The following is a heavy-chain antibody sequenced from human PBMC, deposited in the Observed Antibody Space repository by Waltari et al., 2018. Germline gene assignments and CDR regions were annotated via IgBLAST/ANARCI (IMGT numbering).Heavy chain of an antibody. D-gene: IGHD1-7*01. CDR3: AKRGNYIDNWFDP. V-gene: IGHV3-23*01. J-gene: IGHJ5*02. Sequence: EVHLLESGGGLVQHGGYLRLTCAAAGFTFSNYAMNWVRQAPGKGLEWVSTISGSGGSTYYADSVKGRFTISRDNSKNTLYLQMNSLRAEDTAVYYCAKRGNYIDNWFDPWGQGTLVTVSS. CDR2: ISGSGGST. CDR1: GFTFSNYA.